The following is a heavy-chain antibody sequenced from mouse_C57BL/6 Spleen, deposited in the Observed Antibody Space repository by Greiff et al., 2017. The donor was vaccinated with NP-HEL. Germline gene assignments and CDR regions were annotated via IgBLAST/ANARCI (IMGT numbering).Heavy chain of an antibody. CDR2: ISRGGSYT. CDR3: ARPERFRRGCAMDY. V-gene: IGHV5-6*01. J-gene: IGHJ4*01. D-gene: IGHD3-3*01. CDR1: GFTFSSYG. Sequence: EVQLVESGGDLVKPGGSLKLSCAASGFTFSSYGMSWVRQTPDKRLEWVATISRGGSYTYYPDSVKGRFTLSRDNSKNTAYLQMSSLKSEDTAIYYCARPERFRRGCAMDYWGPGTPVTVSS.